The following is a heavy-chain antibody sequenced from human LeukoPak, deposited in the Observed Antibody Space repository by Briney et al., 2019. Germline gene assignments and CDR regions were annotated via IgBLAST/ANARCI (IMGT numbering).Heavy chain of an antibody. CDR1: GVTFSSYW. CDR2: INSDGSST. D-gene: IGHD2-2*01. V-gene: IGHV3-74*01. J-gene: IGHJ5*02. CDR3: ARPKLQAAIDNWFDP. Sequence: GGSLRLSCAASGVTFSSYWMHWVRQAPGKGLVWVSRINSDGSSTSYADSVKGRFTISRDNAKNTLYLQMNSLRAEDTAVYSCARPKLQAAIDNWFDPWGQGTLVTVSS.